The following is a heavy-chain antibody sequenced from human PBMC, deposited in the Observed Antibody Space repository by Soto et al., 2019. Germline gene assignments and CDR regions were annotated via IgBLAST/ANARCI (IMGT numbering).Heavy chain of an antibody. Sequence: QVQLVQSGAEVKMPGASVKVSCKAYGYTFTNHHVHWVRLPPGQGLEWMGIVTPINGATHYAARFQARVAMTRDTSTNTVYLELRSLRSEDTAVYYCVREASATVMNLGFDVWGQGTLVAVSS. V-gene: IGHV1-46*01. CDR3: VREASATVMNLGFDV. CDR1: GYTFTNHH. J-gene: IGHJ4*02. CDR2: VTPINGAT. D-gene: IGHD3-16*01.